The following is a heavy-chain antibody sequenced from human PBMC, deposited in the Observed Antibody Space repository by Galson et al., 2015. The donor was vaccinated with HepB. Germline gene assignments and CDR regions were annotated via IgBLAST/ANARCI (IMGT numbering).Heavy chain of an antibody. CDR2: ISTTSTNI. D-gene: IGHD3-16*02. CDR3: ARVSVVSSAYWYFDL. CDR1: GFTFSTYT. V-gene: IGHV3-48*01. J-gene: IGHJ2*01. Sequence: SLRLSCAASGFTFSTYTMPWVRQAPGKGLEWISYISTTSTNIFYADSVKGRFTISRDNANNSLYLQMNSLRAEDTALYYCARVSVVSSAYWYFDLWGRGTPVTVSS.